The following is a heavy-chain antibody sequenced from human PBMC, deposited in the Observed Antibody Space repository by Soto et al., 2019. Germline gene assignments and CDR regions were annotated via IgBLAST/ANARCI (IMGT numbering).Heavy chain of an antibody. D-gene: IGHD3-10*01. J-gene: IGHJ4*02. V-gene: IGHV3-23*01. CDR2: ISGSGGST. Sequence: GGSLRLSCTASGFTFSSYAMSWVRQAPGKGLEWVSAISGSGGSTYYADSVKGRFTISRDNSKNTLYLQMNSLRAEDTAVYYCAKDSSWFGELFFDYWGQGTLVTVSS. CDR1: GFTFSSYA. CDR3: AKDSSWFGELFFDY.